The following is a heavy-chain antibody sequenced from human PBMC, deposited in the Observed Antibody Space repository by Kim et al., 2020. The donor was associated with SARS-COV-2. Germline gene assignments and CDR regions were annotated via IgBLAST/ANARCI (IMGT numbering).Heavy chain of an antibody. V-gene: IGHV4-59*13. CDR1: GGSISSYY. J-gene: IGHJ4*02. Sequence: SETRSLTCTVSGGSISSYYWSWIRQPPGKGLEWIGYIYYSGSTNYNPSLKSRVTISVDTSKNQFSLKLSSVTAADTAVYYCARGVSSSSTRYWGQGTLVTVSS. D-gene: IGHD6-6*01. CDR2: IYYSGST. CDR3: ARGVSSSSTRY.